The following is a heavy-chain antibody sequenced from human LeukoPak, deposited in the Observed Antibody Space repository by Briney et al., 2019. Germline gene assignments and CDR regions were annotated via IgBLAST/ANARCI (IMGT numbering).Heavy chain of an antibody. CDR1: GFTFSSYS. Sequence: GSLRLSCAASGFTFSSYSMNWFRQAPGKGLEWVALISYDGSNYHYADSVKGRFTVSRDNSKNTLYLQMNSLRPEDTAVYYCAQDACGGSCYSFDSWGQGTLVTVSS. V-gene: IGHV3-30*18. CDR2: ISYDGSNY. CDR3: AQDACGGSCYSFDS. D-gene: IGHD2-15*01. J-gene: IGHJ4*02.